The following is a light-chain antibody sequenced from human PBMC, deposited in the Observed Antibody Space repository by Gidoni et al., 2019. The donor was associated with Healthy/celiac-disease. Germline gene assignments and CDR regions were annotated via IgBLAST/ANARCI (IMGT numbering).Light chain of an antibody. V-gene: IGKV1-39*01. CDR1: QSSSSY. CDR3: QQSYSTPVT. J-gene: IGKJ3*01. CDR2: AAS. Sequence: DIQMTQSPSSLSASVGDRVTITCRASQSSSSYLNWYQQKPGKAPKLLIYAASSLQSGVPSRFSGSGSGTDFTLTISSLQPEDVATYYCQQSYSTPVTFGPXTKVDIK.